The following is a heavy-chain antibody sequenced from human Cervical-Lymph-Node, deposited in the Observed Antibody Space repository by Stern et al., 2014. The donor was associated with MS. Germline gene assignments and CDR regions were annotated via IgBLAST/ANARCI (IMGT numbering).Heavy chain of an antibody. CDR2: IILSFGTR. D-gene: IGHD1-14*01. Sequence: QVQLVQSGAEVQKPGSSVRVSCKASGDTSKTDAVHWVRQAPGQGLEWMGGIILSFGTRFYAQRFKGKVSFAAYESEATNSMDLSSLTSGDTAVYYCARGASSAAWYKHGVDVWGQGTTVTVSS. CDR1: GDTSKTDA. CDR3: ARGASSAAWYKHGVDV. V-gene: IGHV1-69*01. J-gene: IGHJ6*02.